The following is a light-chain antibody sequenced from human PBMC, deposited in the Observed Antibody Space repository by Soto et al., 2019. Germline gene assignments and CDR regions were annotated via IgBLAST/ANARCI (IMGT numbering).Light chain of an antibody. CDR3: SSYTSVSTLV. CDR1: SGDVGGSNS. V-gene: IGLV2-14*01. Sequence: QSVLTQPASVSGSPGQSITISCTGTSGDVGGSNSVSWYQHHPGKAPKLMIYDVNNRPSGVSNRFSGSKSGNTASLTIPGLQPDDEADYYCSSYTSVSTLVFGGGTKVTVL. J-gene: IGLJ3*02. CDR2: DVN.